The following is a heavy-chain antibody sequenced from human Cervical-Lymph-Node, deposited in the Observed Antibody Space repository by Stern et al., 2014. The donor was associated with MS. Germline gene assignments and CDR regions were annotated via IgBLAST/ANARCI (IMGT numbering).Heavy chain of an antibody. CDR2: INRDGTTI. CDR1: GFTFRNYW. V-gene: IGHV3-74*02. CDR3: ATHSGQVVPAAMAFEY. D-gene: IGHD2-2*01. J-gene: IGHJ4*02. Sequence: EVQLVESGGGLVQPGGSLRLSCVASGFTFRNYWMHWVRQGPGKGLVWVARINRDGTTITHADSVKGRFTISRDNSQNTVYLQMNGLRAEDTAVYYCATHSGQVVPAAMAFEYWGQGTLVTVAS.